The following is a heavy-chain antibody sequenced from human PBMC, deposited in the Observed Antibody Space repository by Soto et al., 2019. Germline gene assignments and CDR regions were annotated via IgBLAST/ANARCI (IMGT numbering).Heavy chain of an antibody. J-gene: IGHJ3*02. Sequence: SSETLSLTCAVSGGSISSSNWWSWVRQPPGKGLEWIGEIYHSGSTNYNPSLKSRVTISVDKSKNQFSLKLSSVTAADTAVYYCARDRDILTGYDAFDIWGQGTMVTVS. CDR2: IYHSGST. V-gene: IGHV4-4*02. CDR1: GGSISSSNW. D-gene: IGHD3-9*01. CDR3: ARDRDILTGYDAFDI.